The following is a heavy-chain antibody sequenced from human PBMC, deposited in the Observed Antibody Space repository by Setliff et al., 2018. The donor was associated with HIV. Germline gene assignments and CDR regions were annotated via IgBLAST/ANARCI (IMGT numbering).Heavy chain of an antibody. CDR3: AGHSTTWYPNWFDP. Sequence: GGSLRLSCAASGFTFSSNWMSWVRQAPGKGLEWVANIKQDGSEKKYEDSVKGRFSISRDNAKQSMYLQMDSLRAEDTAVYYCAGHSTTWYPNWFDPWGQGTLVTVSS. V-gene: IGHV3-7*03. J-gene: IGHJ5*02. D-gene: IGHD2-2*01. CDR1: GFTFSSNW. CDR2: IKQDGSEK.